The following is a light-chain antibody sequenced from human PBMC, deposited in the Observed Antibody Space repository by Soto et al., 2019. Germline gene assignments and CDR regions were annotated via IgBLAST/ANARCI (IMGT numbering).Light chain of an antibody. V-gene: IGKV2-28*01. CDR2: LGS. CDR3: MQALQTSVYT. Sequence: DIVMTQSPLSLPVTPGEPASISCRSSQSLLHSNGYNYLDWYLQKPGQSPQLLIYLGSNRASGVPERFSGSGSGTDFTLKISRVEAEDVGVYYCMQALQTSVYTFGQGTKLEIK. CDR1: QSLLHSNGYNY. J-gene: IGKJ2*01.